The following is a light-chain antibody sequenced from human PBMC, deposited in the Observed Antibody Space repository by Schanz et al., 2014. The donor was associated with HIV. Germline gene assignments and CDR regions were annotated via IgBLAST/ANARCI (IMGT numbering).Light chain of an antibody. V-gene: IGLV1-40*01. CDR2: TNT. J-gene: IGLJ2*01. CDR3: ATWDISLNGPV. CDR1: SSNIGAGYD. Sequence: QSVLTQPPSVSGAPGQGVTISCTGSSSNIGAGYDVHWYQVFPDRAPQLLIYTNTNRPSGVPDRFSASKSGTSASLVISGLQSEDEADYYCATWDISLNGPVFGGGTKLTVL.